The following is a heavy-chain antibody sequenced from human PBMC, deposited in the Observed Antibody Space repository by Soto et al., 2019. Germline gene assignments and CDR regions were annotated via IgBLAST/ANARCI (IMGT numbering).Heavy chain of an antibody. J-gene: IGHJ6*02. CDR3: ARDQEDSRSNSHIKVYYYYGMDV. D-gene: IGHD6-13*01. V-gene: IGHV1-3*01. CDR2: INAGNGNT. CDR1: GYTFTSYA. Sequence: ASVKVSCKASGYTFTSYAMHWVRQAPGQRLEWMGWINAGNGNTKYSQKFQGRVTITRDTSASTAYMELSSLRSEDTAVYYCARDQEDSRSNSHIKVYYYYGMDVWGQGTTVTVSS.